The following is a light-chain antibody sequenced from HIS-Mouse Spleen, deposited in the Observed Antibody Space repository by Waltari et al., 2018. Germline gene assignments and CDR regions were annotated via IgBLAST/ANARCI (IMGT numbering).Light chain of an antibody. V-gene: IGKV1-39*01. J-gene: IGKJ3*01. CDR2: DAS. CDR3: QQSYSTPVFT. Sequence: DIQMTQSPSSLSASVGDRVTITCRASQSISSYLNWYQQKPGKAPKLLIYDASSLQSGVPSRFSGSGSGTDFTLTISSLQPEDFATYYCQQSYSTPVFTFGPGTKVDIK. CDR1: QSISSY.